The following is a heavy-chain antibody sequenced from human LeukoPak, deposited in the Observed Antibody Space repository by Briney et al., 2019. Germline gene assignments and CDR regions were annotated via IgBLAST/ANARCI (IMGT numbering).Heavy chain of an antibody. J-gene: IGHJ3*02. CDR2: INHSGST. CDR3: ARETYYDILTGYRPGAFDI. V-gene: IGHV4-34*01. CDR1: GGSFSGYY. D-gene: IGHD3-9*01. Sequence: SETLSLTCAVYGGSFSGYYWSWILQPPGKGLEWFGEINHSGSTNYNPSLKSRVTISVDTPKNQFSLKLSSVTAADTAVYYCARETYYDILTGYRPGAFDIWGQGTMVTVSS.